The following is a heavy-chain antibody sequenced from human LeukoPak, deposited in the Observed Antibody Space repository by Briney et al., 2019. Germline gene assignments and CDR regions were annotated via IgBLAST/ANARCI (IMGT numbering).Heavy chain of an antibody. D-gene: IGHD2-15*01. J-gene: IGHJ3*02. CDR1: GFTFSSYW. CDR3: ARIAWDAFDT. Sequence: GGSLRLSCAASGFTFSSYWMHWVRQAPSKELVWVSRLNNDGSSTNYADSVKGRFTISRDNAKNTLYLQMNSLRAEDTAVYYCARIAWDAFDTWGQGTMVTVSS. V-gene: IGHV3-74*01. CDR2: LNNDGSST.